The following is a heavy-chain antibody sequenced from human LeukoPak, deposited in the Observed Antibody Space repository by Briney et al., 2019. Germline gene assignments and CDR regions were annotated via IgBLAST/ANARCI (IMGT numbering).Heavy chain of an antibody. D-gene: IGHD4-23*01. CDR2: VNPNSGNT. V-gene: IGHV1-8*01. CDR3: ARAVSGGNGPLDFDY. J-gene: IGHJ4*02. CDR1: GYTFSSYD. Sequence: ASVKVSCKASGYTFSSYDINWVRQATGQGLEWMGWVNPNSGNTGYARQLQGRVTMTRDTSINTAYLELSSLRSEDTAVYYCARAVSGGNGPLDFDYWGQGTLVTVSS.